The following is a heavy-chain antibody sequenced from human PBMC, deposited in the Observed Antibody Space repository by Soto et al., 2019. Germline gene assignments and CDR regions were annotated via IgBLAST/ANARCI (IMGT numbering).Heavy chain of an antibody. CDR2: INHSGST. CDR3: ARGRKYYSSSSGRGYYYYYLDV. D-gene: IGHD6-6*01. CDR1: GGSFSGYY. Sequence: PSETLSLTCAVYGGSFSGYYWSWIRQPPGKGLEWIGEINHSGSTNYNPSLKSRVTISVDTSKNQFSLKLSSVTAADTAVYYCARGRKYYSSSSGRGYYYYYLDVWGKGTTVTVSS. J-gene: IGHJ6*03. V-gene: IGHV4-34*01.